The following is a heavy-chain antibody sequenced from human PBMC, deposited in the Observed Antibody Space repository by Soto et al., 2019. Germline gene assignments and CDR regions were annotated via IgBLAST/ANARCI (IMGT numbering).Heavy chain of an antibody. J-gene: IGHJ6*02. Sequence: ASVKFSCKASGDTFTANYMHWVRQAPGQGLEWMGWINPNSGGTNYAQKFQGRVTMTRDTSISTAYMELTRLTSDDTAVYYCARASGVAAAGTRWGQGTTVTVSS. D-gene: IGHD6-13*01. CDR3: ARASGVAAAGTR. V-gene: IGHV1-2*02. CDR1: GDTFTANY. CDR2: INPNSGGT.